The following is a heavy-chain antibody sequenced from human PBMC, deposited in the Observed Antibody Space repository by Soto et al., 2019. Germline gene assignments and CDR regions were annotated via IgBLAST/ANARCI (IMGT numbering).Heavy chain of an antibody. J-gene: IGHJ4*02. Sequence: EVHLVESGGGLVKPGGSLRLSCAASGFTFGNAWMNWFRQAPGKGLEWVGRIKSKIHGGTTDYAAPVRGRFTISRDDSQNPLFLQMNSLQTEDSAVYYCTTVHFGVLTGSFDYWGQGTLVSVSS. V-gene: IGHV3-15*07. CDR1: GFTFGNAW. CDR2: IKSKIHGGTT. CDR3: TTVHFGVLTGSFDY. D-gene: IGHD3-9*01.